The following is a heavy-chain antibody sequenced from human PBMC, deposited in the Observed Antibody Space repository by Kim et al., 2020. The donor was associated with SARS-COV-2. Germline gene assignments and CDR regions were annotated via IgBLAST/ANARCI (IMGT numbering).Heavy chain of an antibody. J-gene: IGHJ4*02. CDR3: ATPRGYNQTAHFDY. Sequence: SVKVSCKASGGTFSSYAIRWVRQAPGQGLEWMGGIFPIFGTANYAQKFQGRVTITADESTSTAYVELSSLRPEDTAVYYCATPRGYNQTAHFDYWGQGNLVTVSS. CDR2: IFPIFGTA. CDR1: GGTFSSYA. V-gene: IGHV1-69*13. D-gene: IGHD5-12*01.